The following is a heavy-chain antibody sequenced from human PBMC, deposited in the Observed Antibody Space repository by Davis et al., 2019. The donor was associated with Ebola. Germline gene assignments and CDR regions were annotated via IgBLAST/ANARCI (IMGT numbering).Heavy chain of an antibody. CDR3: ARTSIVGTTTTASDI. J-gene: IGHJ3*02. Sequence: GGSLRLSCAASGFTVSSNYMSWVRQAPGKGLEWVSLTYSGGNTYYADSVRGRFTVSRDNSKNTLYLQMNSLRADDTAVYFCARTSIVGTTTTASDIWGQGTKVTVSA. CDR2: TYSGGNT. D-gene: IGHD1-26*01. CDR1: GFTVSSNY. V-gene: IGHV3-53*01.